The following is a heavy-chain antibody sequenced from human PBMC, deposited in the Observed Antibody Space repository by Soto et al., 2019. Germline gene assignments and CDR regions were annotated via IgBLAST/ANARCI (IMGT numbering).Heavy chain of an antibody. CDR1: GYTFTGYY. CDR2: INPNSGGT. J-gene: IGHJ6*02. D-gene: IGHD6-19*01. V-gene: IGHV1-2*04. Sequence: GASVKVSCKASGYTFTGYYMHWVRQAPGQGLEWMGWINPNSGGTNYAQKFQGWVTMTRDTSISTAYMELSRLRSDDTAVYYCARDALRYSSGWYGYYYHGMDVWGQGTTVTVS. CDR3: ARDALRYSSGWYGYYYHGMDV.